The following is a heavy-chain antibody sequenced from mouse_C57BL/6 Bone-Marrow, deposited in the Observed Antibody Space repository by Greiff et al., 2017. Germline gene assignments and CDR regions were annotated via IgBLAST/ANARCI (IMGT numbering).Heavy chain of an antibody. J-gene: IGHJ2*01. V-gene: IGHV1-15*01. CDR3: TRSYYGSSPDY. CDR2: IDPETGGT. CDR1: GYTFTDYE. Sequence: QVQLQQSGAELVRPGASVTLSCKASGYTFTDYEMHWVKQTPVLGLEWIGAIDPETGGTAYNQKFKGKAILTADKSSSTAYMELRSLTSEDSAVYYCTRSYYGSSPDYWGQGTTLTVSS. D-gene: IGHD1-1*01.